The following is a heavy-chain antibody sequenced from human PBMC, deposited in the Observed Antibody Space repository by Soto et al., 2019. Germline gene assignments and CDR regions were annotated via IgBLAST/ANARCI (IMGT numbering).Heavy chain of an antibody. J-gene: IGHJ3*02. V-gene: IGHV3-30*18. CDR3: AKGGVGSTSNAFDI. CDR2: ISYDGSNK. Sequence: GGSLRLSCAAPGFTFRSYGMHWVRQAPAKGLEWVAVISYDGSNKYYEDPVKGRFTISRDNSKNTLYLQMNSLRAEDTGVYYCAKGGVGSTSNAFDIWGQGTMVTVSS. CDR1: GFTFRSYG. D-gene: IGHD1-26*01.